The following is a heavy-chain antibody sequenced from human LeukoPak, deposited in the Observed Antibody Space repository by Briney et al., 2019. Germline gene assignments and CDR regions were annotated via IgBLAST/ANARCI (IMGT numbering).Heavy chain of an antibody. Sequence: PSETLSLTCTVSGGSIRSIDSYWSWIRYLPGKGLEWVGYICYTGNTYYNPSLKSRVSLSLDTSTNHLSLNLTAVSAADTAVYYCARVLGPKSYCFDNWGQGMLVTVSS. CDR1: GGSIRSIDSY. D-gene: IGHD1-26*01. J-gene: IGHJ4*02. V-gene: IGHV4-31*03. CDR2: ICYTGNT. CDR3: ARVLGPKSYCFDN.